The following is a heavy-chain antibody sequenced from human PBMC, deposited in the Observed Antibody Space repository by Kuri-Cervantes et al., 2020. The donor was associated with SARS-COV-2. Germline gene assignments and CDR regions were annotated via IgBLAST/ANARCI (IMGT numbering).Heavy chain of an antibody. J-gene: IGHJ4*02. D-gene: IGHD1-1*01. V-gene: IGHV1-2*02. CDR1: GYRFTSNY. CDR3: ARDARNDDFFDA. CDR2: INPNSGVT. Sequence: ASVKVSCKASGYRFTSNYMHWVRQAPGQGPEWMGWINPNSGVTSYAPKFQDRVTMTRDTAINTLYMYLSGLRSDDTAVYYCARDARNDDFFDAWGQGTLVTVSS.